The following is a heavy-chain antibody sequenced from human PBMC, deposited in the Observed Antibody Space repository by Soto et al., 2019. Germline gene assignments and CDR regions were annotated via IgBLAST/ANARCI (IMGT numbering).Heavy chain of an antibody. CDR2: INPNSGGT. CDR3: ARARDIVVVPAVPLDY. J-gene: IGHJ4*02. D-gene: IGHD2-2*01. V-gene: IGHV1-2*04. Sequence: ASVKVSCKASGYTFTDYYIHWVRQAPGQGLGWMGWINPNSGGTNYAQKFQGWVTMTRDTSISTAYMELSRLRSDDTAVYYCARARDIVVVPAVPLDYWGQGTLVTVSS. CDR1: GYTFTDYY.